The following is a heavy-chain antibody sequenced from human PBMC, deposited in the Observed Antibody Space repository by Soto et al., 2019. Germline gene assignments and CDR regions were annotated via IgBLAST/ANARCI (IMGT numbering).Heavy chain of an antibody. D-gene: IGHD4-17*01. CDR1: GFSLTTNRVV. CDR3: VHRTTVTSDDY. CDR2: IYGDDDK. Sequence: GSGPTLVNPTQTLTLTCTFPGFSLTTNRVVVGWVRQPPGKAPSWLAFIYGDDDKRYSPSLWSRLTITKDTSKNQVVLTMTNLDPVDTATYYCVHRTTVTSDDYWGRGTLVTVS. J-gene: IGHJ4*02. V-gene: IGHV2-5*02.